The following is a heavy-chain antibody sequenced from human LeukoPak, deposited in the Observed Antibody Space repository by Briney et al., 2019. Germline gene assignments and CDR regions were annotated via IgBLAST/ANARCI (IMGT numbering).Heavy chain of an antibody. CDR3: ARDMYGSGSYYDAFDI. V-gene: IGHV3-21*01. CDR1: GFTFSSYA. D-gene: IGHD3-10*01. CDR2: ISSSSSYI. Sequence: GGSLRLSCAASGFTFSSYAMSWVRQAPGKGLEWVSSISSSSSYIYYADSVKGRFTISRDNAKNSLYLQMNSLRAEDTAVYYCARDMYGSGSYYDAFDIWGQGTMVTVSS. J-gene: IGHJ3*02.